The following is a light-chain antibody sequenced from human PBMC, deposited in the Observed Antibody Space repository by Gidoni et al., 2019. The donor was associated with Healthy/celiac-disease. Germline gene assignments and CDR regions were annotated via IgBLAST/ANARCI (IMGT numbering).Light chain of an antibody. CDR1: QSVLYSSNHKNY. V-gene: IGKV4-1*01. J-gene: IGKJ2*04. Sequence: DIVMTQSPDSLAVSLGERATINCKSSQSVLYSSNHKNYLAWYQKKPGHPPKLLIYWASTRESGVPDRFSGSGSGTDFTLTISSLQAEDVAVYYCQQYYSTPCSFXQXTKLEIK. CDR2: WAS. CDR3: QQYYSTPCS.